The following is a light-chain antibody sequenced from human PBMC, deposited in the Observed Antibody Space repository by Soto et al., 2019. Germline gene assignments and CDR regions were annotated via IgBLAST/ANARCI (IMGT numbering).Light chain of an antibody. CDR3: NSYATGNTRV. CDR2: EVS. CDR1: SSDIGDYDY. J-gene: IGLJ1*01. Sequence: QSVLTQPASVSGSPGQSITISCTGSSSDIGDYDYVSWYQQHPGKAPKGLISEVSNRPSGVSNRFSGSKSGNTASLTISGLQAEDEADYYCNSYATGNTRVFGTGTKVTVL. V-gene: IGLV2-14*01.